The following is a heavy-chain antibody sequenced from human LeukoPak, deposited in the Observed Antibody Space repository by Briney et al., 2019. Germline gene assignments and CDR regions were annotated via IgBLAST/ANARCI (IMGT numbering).Heavy chain of an antibody. CDR2: IKQDGSEK. V-gene: IGHV3-7*01. D-gene: IGHD4/OR15-4a*01. J-gene: IGHJ5*02. CDR1: GFTFSSYW. Sequence: PGGSLRLSCAASGFTFSSYWMTWVRQAPGKGLEWVANIKQDGSEKYYVDSAKGRFTISRDNAKNSLYLQMNSLRAEDTAVYYCAGAFCVTCWFDPWGQGTLVTVSS. CDR3: AGAFCVTCWFDP.